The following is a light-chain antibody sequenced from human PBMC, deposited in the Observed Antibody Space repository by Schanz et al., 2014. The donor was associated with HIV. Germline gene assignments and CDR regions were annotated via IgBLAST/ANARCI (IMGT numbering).Light chain of an antibody. CDR2: NNN. J-gene: IGLJ3*02. CDR1: SSNIGNNY. V-gene: IGLV1-44*01. CDR3: AAWDDSLNGRV. Sequence: QSVLTQPPSVSAAPGQKVTISCSGSSSNIGNNYVSWYQQLPGTAPKLLIYNNNQRPSGVPDRFSGSKSGTSASLAISGLQSEDEADYYCAAWDDSLNGRVFGGGTKLTVL.